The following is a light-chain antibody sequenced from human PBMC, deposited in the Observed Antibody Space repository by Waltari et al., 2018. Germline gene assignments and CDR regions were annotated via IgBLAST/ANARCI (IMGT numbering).Light chain of an antibody. V-gene: IGLV2-14*01. CDR1: SSDVGGYNY. Sequence: QSALTQPASVSGSPGQSITISCTGTSSDVGGYNYVSWYQQHPGKAPKLMIYEVSKRPSGVSNRFSGSKSGNTASLTFSGLQAEDEADYYCSSYTSSSVVFGGGTKLTVL. CDR2: EVS. J-gene: IGLJ2*01. CDR3: SSYTSSSVV.